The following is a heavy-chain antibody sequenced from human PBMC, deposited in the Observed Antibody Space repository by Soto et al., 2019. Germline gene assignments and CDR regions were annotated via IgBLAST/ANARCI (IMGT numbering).Heavy chain of an antibody. CDR2: FDGEDGQT. D-gene: IGHD3-10*01. CDR1: GYSFSEMS. V-gene: IGHV1-24*01. Sequence: ASVKVSCKVSGYSFSEMSMHWVRQTPEKGLEWMGSFDGEDGQTMYAQKFQGRVTMTEDTSADTAYMELSSPRSDDTAVYYCGITGATGHLDYWGQGSRVTVSS. CDR3: GITGATGHLDY. J-gene: IGHJ4*02.